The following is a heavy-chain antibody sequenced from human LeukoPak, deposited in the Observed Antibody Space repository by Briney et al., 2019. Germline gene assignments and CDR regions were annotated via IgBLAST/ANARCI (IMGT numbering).Heavy chain of an antibody. V-gene: IGHV1-46*01. CDR2: NFFHDGTT. J-gene: IGHJ6*02. CDR1: GGTFSSYA. CDR3: ARDSGNYHYDMDV. D-gene: IGHD3-10*01. Sequence: ASVKVSFKASGGTFSSYAISWVRQAPGQGLEWMGINFFHDGTTSNTQKFPGRLTMTRDTSTSTVYMELSSLRSEDTAVYYCARDSGNYHYDMDVWGQGTTVIVSS.